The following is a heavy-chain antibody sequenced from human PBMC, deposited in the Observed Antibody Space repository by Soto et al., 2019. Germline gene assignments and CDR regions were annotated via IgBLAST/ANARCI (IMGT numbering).Heavy chain of an antibody. CDR2: ISSNGGST. CDR1: GFTFSSYA. CDR3: VIPPAANYYYDSSGLQWHY. D-gene: IGHD3-22*01. V-gene: IGHV3-64D*08. J-gene: IGHJ4*02. Sequence: GGSLRLSCSASGFTFSSYAMHWVRQAPGKGLEYVSAISSNGGSTYYADSVKGRFTISRDNSKNTLYLQMSSLRAEDTAVYYCVIPPAANYYYDSSGLQWHYWGQGTLVTVYS.